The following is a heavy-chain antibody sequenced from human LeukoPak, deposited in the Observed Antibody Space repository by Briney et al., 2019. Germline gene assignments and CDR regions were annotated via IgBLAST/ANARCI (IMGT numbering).Heavy chain of an antibody. V-gene: IGHV4-38-2*02. CDR1: GYSISSGFY. Sequence: SETLSLTCSVSGYSISSGFYWGWIRQPPGKGLEWIGSIFHSGSTYYNPSLKSRVTISVDTSKNQFSLKLSSITAADTAVYYCARANYYDSSGYSRGAFDIWGQGTMVTVSS. CDR2: IFHSGST. D-gene: IGHD3-22*01. J-gene: IGHJ3*02. CDR3: ARANYYDSSGYSRGAFDI.